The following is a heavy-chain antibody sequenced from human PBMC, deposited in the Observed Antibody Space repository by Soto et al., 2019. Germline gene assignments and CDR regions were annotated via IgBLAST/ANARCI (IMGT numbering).Heavy chain of an antibody. CDR3: ARPRQFTLGFYYDGINV. Sequence: GDTRKIACPGSGYSFASYWIGGVRQMPGKDLECVGIIYPGESDTRYSPSFQGQVTISADNSPRTAYLQWTSLKASDTALYYCARPRQFTLGFYYDGINVGGQGTKVTVS. CDR2: IYPGESDT. D-gene: IGHD3-16*01. V-gene: IGHV5-51*01. CDR1: GYSFASYW. J-gene: IGHJ6*02.